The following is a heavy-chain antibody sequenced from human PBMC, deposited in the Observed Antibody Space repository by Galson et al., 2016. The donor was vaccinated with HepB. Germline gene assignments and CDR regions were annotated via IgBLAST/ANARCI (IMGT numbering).Heavy chain of an antibody. V-gene: IGHV3-23*01. CDR1: GFMFTNFA. D-gene: IGHD3-16*01. Sequence: SLRLSCAASGFMFTNFAMSWVRQAPGKGLEWVSSISGSGRMTYYADSVKGRFTISRDNSKNTLDLQIDSLRAEDTAVYYCAKEAAIMATFGAFDAFDMWGQGTVVTVSS. CDR3: AKEAAIMATFGAFDAFDM. J-gene: IGHJ3*02. CDR2: ISGSGRMT.